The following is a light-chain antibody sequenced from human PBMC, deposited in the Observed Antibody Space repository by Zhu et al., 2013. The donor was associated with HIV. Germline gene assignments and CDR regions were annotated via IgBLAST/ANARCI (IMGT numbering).Light chain of an antibody. Sequence: EIVMTQSPATLSVSPGDRATLSCRASQSVNYNLAWYQQKPGQAPRLLIYSATTRATGIPARFSGSGSGTEFTLTISSLQSEDFAVYYCQQYNNWPPLTFGGGTRVEIK. CDR3: QQYNNWPPLT. J-gene: IGKJ4*01. CDR2: SAT. CDR1: QSVNYN. V-gene: IGKV3-15*01.